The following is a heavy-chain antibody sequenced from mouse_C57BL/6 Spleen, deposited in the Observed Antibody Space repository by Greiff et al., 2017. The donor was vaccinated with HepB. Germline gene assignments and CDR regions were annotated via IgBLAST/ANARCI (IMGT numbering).Heavy chain of an antibody. D-gene: IGHD1-1*01. CDR1: GYTFTDYY. J-gene: IGHJ3*01. Sequence: VQLKESGPELVKPGASVKISCKASGYTFTDYYMNRVKQSHGKSLEWIGDINPNNGGTSYNQKFKGKATLTVDKSSSTAYMELRSLTSEDSAVYYCARGGTTEAWFAYWGQGTLVTVSA. CDR2: INPNNGGT. V-gene: IGHV1-26*01. CDR3: ARGGTTEAWFAY.